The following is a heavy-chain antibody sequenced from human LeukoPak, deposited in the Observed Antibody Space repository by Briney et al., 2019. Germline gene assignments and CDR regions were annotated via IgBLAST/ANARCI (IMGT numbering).Heavy chain of an antibody. V-gene: IGHV3-7*01. CDR2: IKPDGSET. D-gene: IGHD1-1*01. J-gene: IGHJ4*02. Sequence: PGGSLRLSCEVSGFIFSNYWMTWVRQAPGKGLEWVANIKPDGSETYYVDSVKGRFTLTRDNARNSLSLQMKYVGVEDTAVYYCARAGMTGTADYWGQGTLVTVS. CDR1: GFIFSNYW. CDR3: ARAGMTGTADY.